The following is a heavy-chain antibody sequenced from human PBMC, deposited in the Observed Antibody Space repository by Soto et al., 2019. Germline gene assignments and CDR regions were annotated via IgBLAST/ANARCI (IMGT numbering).Heavy chain of an antibody. CDR2: IYYSGRT. V-gene: IGHV4-39*01. J-gene: IGHJ4*02. CDR3: ARHRTDYYGDPGHFDY. Sequence: SETLSLTCTVSGDSISTSPYFWGWIRQTPGKGLEWIGSIYYSGRTYYNPSLKSRVTISVDKSKNQFSLNQDSVTAADTAVFYCARHRTDYYGDPGHFDYWGQGTLVTVSS. D-gene: IGHD3-10*01. CDR1: GDSISTSPYF.